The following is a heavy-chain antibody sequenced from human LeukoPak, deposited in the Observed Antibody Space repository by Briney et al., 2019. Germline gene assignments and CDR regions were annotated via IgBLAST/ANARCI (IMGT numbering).Heavy chain of an antibody. CDR3: AKDQIRGSYDFDY. J-gene: IGHJ4*02. CDR2: IPYGGSNK. D-gene: IGHD1-26*01. V-gene: IGHV3-30*02. CDR1: GFTFSNAW. Sequence: GGSLRLSCAASGFTFSNAWMSWVRQAPGKGLEGVAFIPYGGSNKYYADSVKGRFTISRDNSKNTLYLQMNSLRAEDTAVYYCAKDQIRGSYDFDYWGQGTLVTVSS.